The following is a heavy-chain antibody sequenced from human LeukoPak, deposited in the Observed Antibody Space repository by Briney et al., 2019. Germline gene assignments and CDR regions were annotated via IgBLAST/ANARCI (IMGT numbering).Heavy chain of an antibody. J-gene: IGHJ4*02. CDR2: HYYSGST. D-gene: IGHD3-9*01. CDR1: GGSINSTNYY. Sequence: SQTLSLTCTVSGGSINSTNYYWGWIRQPPGKGLEWIGSHYYSGSTYYKPSLKSRVTISVDTSKNQFSLKLRSVTAADTAVYYCARHRAGYHIDSWGQGTLVTVSS. CDR3: ARHRAGYHIDS. V-gene: IGHV4-39*01.